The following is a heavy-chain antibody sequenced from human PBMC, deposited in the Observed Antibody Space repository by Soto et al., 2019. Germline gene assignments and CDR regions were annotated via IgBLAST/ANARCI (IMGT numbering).Heavy chain of an antibody. J-gene: IGHJ3*02. CDR2: VSQSGNT. V-gene: IGHV4-4*02. D-gene: IGHD3-3*01. Sequence: SETLSLTCAVSIGSISSSHWWSWVRQPPGKGLEWIGEVSQSGNTNYNPSLKSRVTISVDKSKNQFSLNLSSVTAADTAMYYCARAVGAIFGVVIRVPYAFDIWGQGTMVTVSS. CDR1: IGSISSSHW. CDR3: ARAVGAIFGVVIRVPYAFDI.